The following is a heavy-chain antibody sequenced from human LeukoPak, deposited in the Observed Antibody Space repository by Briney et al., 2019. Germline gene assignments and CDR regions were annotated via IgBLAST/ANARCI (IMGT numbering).Heavy chain of an antibody. V-gene: IGHV4-59*01. D-gene: IGHD3-10*01. Sequence: SETLSLTCTVSDGAIAGYSWSWIRQAPGKGLEWIGYIYYSGDTNYNPSLQSRVTVSVDTSKNQFSLKLTSVTAADTAVYYCVRGPYGSGISNWFDPWGQGTQVIVSS. CDR1: DGAIAGYS. CDR2: IYYSGDT. J-gene: IGHJ5*02. CDR3: VRGPYGSGISNWFDP.